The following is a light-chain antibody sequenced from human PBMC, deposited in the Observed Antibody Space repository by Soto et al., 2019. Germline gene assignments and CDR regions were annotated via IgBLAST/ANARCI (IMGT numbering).Light chain of an antibody. CDR3: QQYNNWWT. J-gene: IGKJ1*01. CDR2: ATS. Sequence: DIQMTQSPSSLSATVVDRETITCRASQAISNYLAWYQQKAGRVPELLIYATSTLQSGVPSRFSGSGSGTDFTLTISSLQSEDFAVYYCQQYNNWWTFGQGTKV. V-gene: IGKV1-27*01. CDR1: QAISNY.